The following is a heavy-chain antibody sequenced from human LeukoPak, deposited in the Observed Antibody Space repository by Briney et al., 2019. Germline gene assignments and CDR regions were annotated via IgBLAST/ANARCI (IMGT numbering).Heavy chain of an antibody. Sequence: GGSLRLSCAASGFTFSSYWMSWVRQAPGKGLEWVANIKGDGSEKYYVDSVKGRLTISRDNAKNSMYLQMNSLRAEDTAVYYCAKDESYSGSYYRHFQHWGQGTLVTVSS. J-gene: IGHJ1*01. V-gene: IGHV3-7*03. CDR2: IKGDGSEK. D-gene: IGHD1-26*01. CDR1: GFTFSSYW. CDR3: AKDESYSGSYYRHFQH.